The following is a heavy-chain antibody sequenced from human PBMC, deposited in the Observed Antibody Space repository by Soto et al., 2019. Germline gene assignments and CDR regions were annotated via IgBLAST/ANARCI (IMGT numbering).Heavy chain of an antibody. CDR1: GYTFTGYY. V-gene: IGHV1-2*02. CDR3: ARGAGYCSSTSCYSYYYYGMDV. D-gene: IGHD2-2*01. Sequence: ASVKVSCKASGYTFTGYYMHWVRQAPGQGLEWMGWINPNSGGTNYAQKFQGRVTMTGDTSISTAYMELSRLRSDDTAVYYCARGAGYCSSTSCYSYYYYGMDVWGQGTTVTVSS. J-gene: IGHJ6*02. CDR2: INPNSGGT.